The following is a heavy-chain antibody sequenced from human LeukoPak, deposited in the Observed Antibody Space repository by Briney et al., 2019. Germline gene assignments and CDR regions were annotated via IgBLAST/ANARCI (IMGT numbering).Heavy chain of an antibody. CDR1: DFAYSNYA. Sequence: AGGSLRLSCAASDFAYSNYAMTWVRQAPGKGVEWVSLISGSGGTAYYTDSVKGRFTISRDNSKNTLYLQMNSLRAEDTAVYYCAKTEARYYICSNCHAFDCWGQGTLVTVSS. J-gene: IGHJ4*02. V-gene: IGHV3-23*01. D-gene: IGHD2-2*01. CDR2: ISGSGGTA. CDR3: AKTEARYYICSNCHAFDC.